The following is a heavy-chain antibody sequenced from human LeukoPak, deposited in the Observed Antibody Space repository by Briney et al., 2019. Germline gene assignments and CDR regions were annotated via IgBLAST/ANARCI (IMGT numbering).Heavy chain of an antibody. J-gene: IGHJ4*02. D-gene: IGHD3-3*01. CDR3: AREYYDFWSGYYTNFDY. Sequence: QSGGSLRLSCAASGLTFSSYWMSWVRQAPGKGLEWVANIKQDGSEKYYVDSVKGRFTISRDNAKNSLYLQMNSLRAEDTAVYYCAREYYDFWSGYYTNFDYWGQGTLVTVSS. CDR2: IKQDGSEK. V-gene: IGHV3-7*01. CDR1: GLTFSSYW.